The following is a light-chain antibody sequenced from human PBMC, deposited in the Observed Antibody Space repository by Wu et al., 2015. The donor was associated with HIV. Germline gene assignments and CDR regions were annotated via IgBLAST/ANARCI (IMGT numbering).Light chain of an antibody. J-gene: IGKJ3*01. CDR1: QSVSNRY. Sequence: EIVLTQSPDTLSLSPGERVTLSCRASQSVSNRYLAWYQQKAGQAPRLLIYGASNRATGIPDRFSGSGSGTDFSLTISRLEPEDFAVYYCQQYGASPFTFGPGTTVDI. CDR3: QQYGASPFT. V-gene: IGKV3-20*01. CDR2: GAS.